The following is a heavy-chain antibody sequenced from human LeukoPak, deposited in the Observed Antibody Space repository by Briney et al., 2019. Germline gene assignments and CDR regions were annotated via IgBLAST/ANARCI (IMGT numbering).Heavy chain of an antibody. CDR2: ISSSSSYI. Sequence: GGSLRLSCAASGFTFSSYSMNWVRQAPGKGLEWVSSISSSSSYIYYADSVKGRFIISRDNAKNSLYLQMNSLRAEDTAVYYCARVMGGSGSRFDYWGQGTLVTVSS. J-gene: IGHJ4*02. CDR1: GFTFSSYS. CDR3: ARVMGGSGSRFDY. D-gene: IGHD3-10*01. V-gene: IGHV3-21*01.